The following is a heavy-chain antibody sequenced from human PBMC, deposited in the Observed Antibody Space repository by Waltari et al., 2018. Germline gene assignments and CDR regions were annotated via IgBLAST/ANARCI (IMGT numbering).Heavy chain of an antibody. J-gene: IGHJ3*02. CDR2: INNSGST. D-gene: IGHD1-26*01. CDR3: ASIVGATDPRGAFDI. CDR1: GGSFSGYY. Sequence: QVQLQQWGAGLLKPSETLSLTCAVYGGSFSGYYWSWIRQPPGKGLEWIGEINNSGSTNYNPSLKSRVTISVDTSKNQFSLKLSSVTAADTAVYYCASIVGATDPRGAFDIWGQGTMVTVSS. V-gene: IGHV4-34*01.